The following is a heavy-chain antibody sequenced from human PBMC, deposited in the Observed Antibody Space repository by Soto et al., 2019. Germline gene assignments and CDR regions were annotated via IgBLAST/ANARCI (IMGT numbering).Heavy chain of an antibody. Sequence: QITLKESGPPLVKPTQTLTLTCTFSGFSLSTSGLGVGWIRQPPGKALEWLALIYWDDDKRYSPSLKSRLTITKDTSKNQVVLTMTNMDPVDTATYYCAHSQVFYYYHGMDVWGQGTTVTVSS. J-gene: IGHJ6*02. V-gene: IGHV2-5*02. CDR3: AHSQVFYYYHGMDV. CDR1: GFSLSTSGLG. CDR2: IYWDDDK.